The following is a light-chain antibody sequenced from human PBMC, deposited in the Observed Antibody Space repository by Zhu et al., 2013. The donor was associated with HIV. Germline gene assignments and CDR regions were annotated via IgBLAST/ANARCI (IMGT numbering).Light chain of an antibody. CDR2: EGS. CDR3: SSYTSDSTLV. CDR1: SSDVGSYKL. V-gene: IGLV2-14*02. Sequence: QSALTQPASVSGSPGQSITISCTGTSSDVGSYKLVSWYQQHPGKAPKLMIYEGSRRPSGVSNRFSGSKSGNTASLTISGLQAEDEGDYFCSSYTSDSTLVFGGGTKVTVL. J-gene: IGLJ2*01.